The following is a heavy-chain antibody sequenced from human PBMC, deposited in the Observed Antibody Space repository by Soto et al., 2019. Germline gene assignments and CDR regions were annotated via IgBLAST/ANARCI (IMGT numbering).Heavy chain of an antibody. V-gene: IGHV3-23*01. J-gene: IGHJ6*04. CDR2: ISGSGGST. CDR1: GFTFSSYA. Sequence: GGSLRLSCAASGFTFSSYAMSWVRQAPGKGLEWVSAISGSGGSTYYADSVKGRFTISRDNSKNTLYLQMNSLRAEDTAVYYCARGHCSSTSCHMDVWGKGTTVTVSS. CDR3: ARGHCSSTSCHMDV. D-gene: IGHD2-2*01.